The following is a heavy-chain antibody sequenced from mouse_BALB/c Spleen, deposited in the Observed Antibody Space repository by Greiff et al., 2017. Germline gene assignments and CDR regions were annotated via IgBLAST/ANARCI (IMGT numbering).Heavy chain of an antibody. J-gene: IGHJ4*01. D-gene: IGHD1-1*01. Sequence: EVQLQQSGTVLARPGASVKMSCKASGYTFTNYWMHWVKQRPGQGLEWIVAIYPGNSDTSYNQKFKGKARLTAVTSTTTAYMELSSLTNEDSAVYYCTRIFLTTIPCYALDYWGQGTSVTVSS. CDR1: GYTFTNYW. V-gene: IGHV1-5*01. CDR3: TRIFLTTIPCYALDY. CDR2: IYPGNSDT.